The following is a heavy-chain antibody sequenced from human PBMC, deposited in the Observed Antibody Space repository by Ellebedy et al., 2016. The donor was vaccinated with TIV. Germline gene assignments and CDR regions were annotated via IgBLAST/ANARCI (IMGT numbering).Heavy chain of an antibody. CDR1: GFRFSSYA. CDR3: AKQKSTSAGSSDI. V-gene: IGHV3-23*01. J-gene: IGHJ3*02. Sequence: PGGSLRLSCAASGFRFSSYAMNWVRQPPGKGLEWVSGISDSGDTKYYPDSVKGRFTISRDNSKNTLYLQMNSLRVEDTAVYYCAKQKSTSAGSSDIWGQGAMVTVSS. D-gene: IGHD2-2*01. CDR2: ISDSGDTK.